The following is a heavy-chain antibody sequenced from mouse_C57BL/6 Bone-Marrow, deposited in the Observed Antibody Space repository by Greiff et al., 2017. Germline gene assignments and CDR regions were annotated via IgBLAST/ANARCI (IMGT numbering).Heavy chain of an antibody. CDR1: GFTFSSYT. CDR3: TSGDYGRSGPYYAMDD. J-gene: IGHJ4*01. Sequence: EVKLVESGGGLVKPGGSLKLSCAASGFTFSSYTMSWVRQTPEKRLEWVATISSGGSYTYYPDSVKGRFTISRDNAKNTLYLPMSSLKSEDTAMYYCTSGDYGRSGPYYAMDDWGQGTSVTVSS. V-gene: IGHV5-6-4*01. D-gene: IGHD1-1*01. CDR2: ISSGGSYT.